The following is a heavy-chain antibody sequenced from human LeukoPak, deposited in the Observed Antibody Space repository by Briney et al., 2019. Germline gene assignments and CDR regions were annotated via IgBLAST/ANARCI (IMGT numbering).Heavy chain of an antibody. CDR3: AKSTPRDVFDY. V-gene: IGHV3-23*01. D-gene: IGHD5-24*01. Sequence: PGGSLRLPCAASGFTFSSYAMSWVRQAPGKGLEWVSAISGSGGSTYYADSVKGRFTISRDNSKNTLYLQMHSLRGEDPAVYYCAKSTPRDVFDYWGQGTLPTVSS. CDR2: ISGSGGST. CDR1: GFTFSSYA. J-gene: IGHJ4*02.